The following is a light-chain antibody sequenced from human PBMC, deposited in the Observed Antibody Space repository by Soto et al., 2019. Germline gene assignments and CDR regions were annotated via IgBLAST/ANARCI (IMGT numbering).Light chain of an antibody. V-gene: IGKV1-5*01. Sequence: EIRITKCPPTVSVSVRERGISTCRASQSISSWLAWYQQKPGKAPKLLIYDASSLESGVPSRFSGSGSGTEFTLTISSLQPDDFATYYCQQYNSYSSMFGQGTKVDIK. J-gene: IGKJ1*01. CDR3: QQYNSYSSM. CDR1: QSISSW. CDR2: DAS.